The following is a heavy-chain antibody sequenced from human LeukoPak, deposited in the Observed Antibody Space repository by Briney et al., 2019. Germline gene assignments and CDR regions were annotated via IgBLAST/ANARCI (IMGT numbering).Heavy chain of an antibody. J-gene: IGHJ5*02. CDR2: INPSGGST. V-gene: IGHV1-46*01. CDR3: ARSGGYGDYVRRFDP. D-gene: IGHD4-17*01. Sequence: ASVKVSCKASGYTFISHYMHWVRQAPGQGLEWMGIINPSGGSTTYAQKFQGRVTMTRDRSTSTVYMELSSLRSEDTAVYYCARSGGYGDYVRRFDPWGQGTLVTVSS. CDR1: GYTFISHY.